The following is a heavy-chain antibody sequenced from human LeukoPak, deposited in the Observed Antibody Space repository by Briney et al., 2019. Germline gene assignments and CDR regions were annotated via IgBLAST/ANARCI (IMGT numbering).Heavy chain of an antibody. J-gene: IGHJ4*02. Sequence: SETLSLTCTVSGGSISSYYWSWIRQPPGKGLEWIGYIYYSGSTNYNPSLKSRVTISVDTSKNQFSLKLSSVTAADTAVYYCARGGGYYYDSSGYYYFDYWGRGTLVTVSS. V-gene: IGHV4-59*01. CDR3: ARGGGYYYDSSGYYYFDY. CDR1: GGSISSYY. CDR2: IYYSGST. D-gene: IGHD3-22*01.